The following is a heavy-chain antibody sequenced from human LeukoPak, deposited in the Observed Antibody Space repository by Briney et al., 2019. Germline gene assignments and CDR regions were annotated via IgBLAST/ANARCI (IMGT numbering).Heavy chain of an antibody. J-gene: IGHJ4*02. D-gene: IGHD2-2*01. Sequence: SVKVSCKASGGTFSSYAISWVRQAPGQGLEWMGGIIPIFGTANYAQKFQGRVTITADESTSTAYMELSSLRSEDTAVYYCARDVYCSSTTCSYYFDYWGQGTLVTVSS. CDR2: IIPIFGTA. V-gene: IGHV1-69*13. CDR3: ARDVYCSSTTCSYYFDY. CDR1: GGTFSSYA.